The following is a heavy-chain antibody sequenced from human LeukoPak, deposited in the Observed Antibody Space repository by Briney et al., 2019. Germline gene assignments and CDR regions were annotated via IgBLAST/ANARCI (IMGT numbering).Heavy chain of an antibody. CDR2: IIPIFGTA. CDR3: ARQGMGDSFDY. D-gene: IGHD2-21*02. J-gene: IGHJ4*02. V-gene: IGHV1-69*05. CDR1: GGTFSSYA. Sequence: GASVKVSCKASGGTFSSYAISWVRQAPGQGLEWMGGIIPIFGTAKYAQKFQGRVTITTDESTSTAYMELSSLRSEDTAVHYCARQGMGDSFDYWGQGTLVTVSS.